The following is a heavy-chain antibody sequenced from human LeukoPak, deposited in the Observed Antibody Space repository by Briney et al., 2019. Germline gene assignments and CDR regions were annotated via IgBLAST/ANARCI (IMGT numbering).Heavy chain of an antibody. CDR1: GFTFSSYA. Sequence: PGGSLRLSCAASGFTFSSYAMSWVRQAPGKGLEWVSAISGSGGSTNYADSVKGRFTISRDNSKNTLYLQMNSLRAEDTAVYYCAKDPESGGWFGESTWGQGTLVTVSS. J-gene: IGHJ5*02. V-gene: IGHV3-23*01. D-gene: IGHD3-10*01. CDR2: ISGSGGST. CDR3: AKDPESGGWFGEST.